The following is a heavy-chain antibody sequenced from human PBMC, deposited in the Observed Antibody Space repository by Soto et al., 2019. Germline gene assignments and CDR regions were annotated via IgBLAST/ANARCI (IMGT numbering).Heavy chain of an antibody. Sequence: QVQLVESGGGLVKPGGSLRLSCAASGFSFSDYYMSWIRQAPGKGLEWLAYISSSADTIYYADSVKGRFSISRDNAKNTLYLQMISLRAEDTSVYYCARVVRVGAMIYWGQGTLVSVSS. CDR3: ARVVRVGAMIY. D-gene: IGHD1-26*01. CDR1: GFSFSDYY. V-gene: IGHV3-11*01. CDR2: ISSSADTI. J-gene: IGHJ4*02.